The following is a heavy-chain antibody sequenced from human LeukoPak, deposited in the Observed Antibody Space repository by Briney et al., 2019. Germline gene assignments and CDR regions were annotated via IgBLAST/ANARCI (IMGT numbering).Heavy chain of an antibody. CDR1: GFTVSSNY. J-gene: IGHJ4*02. CDR2: ISYDGSNK. V-gene: IGHV3-30*18. CDR3: AKDLGGSYPTFDY. D-gene: IGHD1-26*01. Sequence: PGGSLRLSCAASGFTVSSNYMSWVRQAPGKGLEWVAVISYDGSNKYYADSVKGRFTISRDNSKNTLYLQMNSLRAEDTAVYYCAKDLGGSYPTFDYWGQGTLVTVSS.